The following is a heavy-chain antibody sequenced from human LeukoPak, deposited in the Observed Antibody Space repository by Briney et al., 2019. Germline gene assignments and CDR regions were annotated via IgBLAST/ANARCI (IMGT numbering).Heavy chain of an antibody. CDR1: GGSISIYY. J-gene: IGHJ4*02. CDR2: IYHSGNT. CDR3: TRDRELGF. Sequence: PSETLSLTCTVSGGSISIYYWNWLRQPPGKGLEWIGSIYHSGNTIYNPSLKSRVTISGDTSKNQFSLTLASVTAADTAVYYCTRDRELGFWGQGTLVTVSS. D-gene: IGHD1-26*01. V-gene: IGHV4-59*01.